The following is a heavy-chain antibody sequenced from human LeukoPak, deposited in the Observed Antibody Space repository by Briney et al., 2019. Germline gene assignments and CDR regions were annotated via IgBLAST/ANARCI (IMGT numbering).Heavy chain of an antibody. D-gene: IGHD4/OR15-4a*01. CDR1: GDSVSSNSAD. CDR2: TYYRSKWYN. CDR3: ARVVRGEFDY. Sequence: SQTLALTCAISGDSVSSNSADWNWIRQSPSRGLEWLGRTYYRSKWYNNYAVSVKSRITSNADTSKNQFSLQLNSVTPEDTAVYYCARVVRGEFDYWGQGTLVTVSS. J-gene: IGHJ4*02. V-gene: IGHV6-1*01.